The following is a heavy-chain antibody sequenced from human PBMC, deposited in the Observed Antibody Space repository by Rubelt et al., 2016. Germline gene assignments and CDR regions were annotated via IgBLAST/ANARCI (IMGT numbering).Heavy chain of an antibody. CDR2: INPNRGGT. D-gene: IGHD2-8*01. J-gene: IGHJ4*02. CDR1: GYTFTGYY. V-gene: IGHV1-2*04. CDR3: ARVFPRMYDFDY. Sequence: QVQLVQSGAEMKKPGASVRVSCKASGYTFTGYYMHWVRQDPGQGLEWMGWINPNRGGTNYAQKFPGWVTMPRDTSIRTSYMELVRLRSEDTAVYYCARVFPRMYDFDYWGQGTLVTVSS.